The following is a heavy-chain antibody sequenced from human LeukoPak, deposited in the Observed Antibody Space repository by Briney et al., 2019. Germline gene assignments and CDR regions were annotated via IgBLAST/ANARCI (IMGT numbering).Heavy chain of an antibody. J-gene: IGHJ4*02. V-gene: IGHV3-7*01. D-gene: IGHD3-10*01. Sequence: GGSLRLSCAASGFTFSSYGMHWVRQAPGKGLEWVANIQQDGGDKYYVDSVKGRFTISRDNAKNSLYLQMNSLRAEDTAVYYCARIYHYYDSGSYMYDYWGQGTLATVSS. CDR3: ARIYHYYDSGSYMYDY. CDR2: IQQDGGDK. CDR1: GFTFSSYG.